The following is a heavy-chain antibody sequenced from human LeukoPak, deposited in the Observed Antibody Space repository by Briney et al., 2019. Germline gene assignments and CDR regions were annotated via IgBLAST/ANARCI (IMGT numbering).Heavy chain of an antibody. Sequence: GGSLRLSCAASGFTFSNYEMNWVRQAPGKGLEWVSYISSSGSSIYYADSVKGRFTISRDNAKNSLSLQMNSLRAEGTAVYYCARIYYDSSDYYSTLDYWGQGTLVTVSS. D-gene: IGHD3-22*01. J-gene: IGHJ4*02. V-gene: IGHV3-48*03. CDR1: GFTFSNYE. CDR2: ISSSGSSI. CDR3: ARIYYDSSDYYSTLDY.